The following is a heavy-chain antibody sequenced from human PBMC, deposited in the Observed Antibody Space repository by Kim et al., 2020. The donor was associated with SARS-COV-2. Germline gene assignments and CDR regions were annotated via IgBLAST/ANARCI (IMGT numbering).Heavy chain of an antibody. CDR2: INPSGGST. CDR1: GYTFTSYY. J-gene: IGHJ4*02. CDR3: ARDLTQEIYDFWSGYSAYYFDY. Sequence: ASVKVSCKASGYTFTSYYMHWVRQAPGQGLEWMGIINPSGGSTSYAQKFQGRVTMTRDTSTSTVYMELSSLRSEDTAVYYCARDLTQEIYDFWSGYSAYYFDYWGQGTLVTVSS. V-gene: IGHV1-46*01. D-gene: IGHD3-3*01.